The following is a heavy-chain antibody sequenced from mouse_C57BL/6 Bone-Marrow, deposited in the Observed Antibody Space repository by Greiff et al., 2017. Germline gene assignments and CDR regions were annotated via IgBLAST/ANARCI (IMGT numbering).Heavy chain of an antibody. V-gene: IGHV1-42*01. D-gene: IGHD1-1*01. CDR1: GYSFTGYY. Sequence: VQLKESGPELVKPGASVKISCKASGYSFTGYYMNWVKQSPEKSLEWIGEINPSTGGTTYNQKFKAKATLTVDKSSSTAYLQLKGLTSEDSAVYYCAKADYYGLDYWGQGTTLTVSS. CDR3: AKADYYGLDY. J-gene: IGHJ2*01. CDR2: INPSTGGT.